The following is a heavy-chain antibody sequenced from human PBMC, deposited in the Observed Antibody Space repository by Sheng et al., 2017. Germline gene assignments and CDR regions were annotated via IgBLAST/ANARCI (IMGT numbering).Heavy chain of an antibody. CDR1: GDSISSSYF. CDR2: IYHRGST. CDR3: ARESPLGDYQFLVMDY. D-gene: IGHD3-16*01. V-gene: IGHV4-38-2*02. Sequence: QVQLQESGPGLVKPSETLSLTCVVSGDSISSSYFWGWVRQPPGKGLEWIGNIYHRGSTYYNPSLKSRVTISVDTSKNQFSLKLTSVTAADTATYYCARESPLGDYQFLVMDYWGQGILVTASS. J-gene: IGHJ4*02.